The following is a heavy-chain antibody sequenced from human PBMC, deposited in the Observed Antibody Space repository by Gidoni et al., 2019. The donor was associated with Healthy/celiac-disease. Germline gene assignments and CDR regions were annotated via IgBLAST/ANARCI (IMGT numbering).Heavy chain of an antibody. CDR1: GLTFSSYA. Sequence: QVQLVDSGGGVVQPGRSLRLSCEASGLTFSSYAMHWVRQAPGKGLDGVAVISYYGSNKYYADAVKGRFTISRDNSKNTLYLQMNSLRAEDTAVYYCAREPAGGYFDYWGQGTLVTVSS. CDR2: ISYYGSNK. CDR3: AREPAGGYFDY. J-gene: IGHJ4*02. V-gene: IGHV3-30*01.